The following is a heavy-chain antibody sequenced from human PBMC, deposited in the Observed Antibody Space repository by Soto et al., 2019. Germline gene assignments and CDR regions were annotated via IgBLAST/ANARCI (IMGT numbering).Heavy chain of an antibody. V-gene: IGHV3-74*01. D-gene: IGHD2-15*01. CDR1: GFTLSTYW. Sequence: EVQLVESGGGLVQPGGSLRLSCAASGFTLSTYWMHWVRQAPGKGLVWVSRISIDGSTTTYADSVEGRFTISRDNAKNTLYLQLNSLRAEDTAVYYCARQGSLQYFQHWGQGTLVTVSS. CDR3: ARQGSLQYFQH. J-gene: IGHJ1*01. CDR2: ISIDGSTT.